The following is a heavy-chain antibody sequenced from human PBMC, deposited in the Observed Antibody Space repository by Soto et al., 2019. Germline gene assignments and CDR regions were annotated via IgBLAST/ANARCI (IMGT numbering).Heavy chain of an antibody. CDR3: ARNRGLSYCSGGSCYSNWFGP. J-gene: IGHJ5*02. Sequence: QVQLVQSGAEVKKPGSSVKVSCKASGGTFSSYAISWVRQAPGQGLEWMGGIIPIFGTANYAQKFQGRVTITADESTSTAYMELSSLRSEDTAVYYCARNRGLSYCSGGSCYSNWFGPWGQGTLVTVSS. CDR1: GGTFSSYA. V-gene: IGHV1-69*01. CDR2: IIPIFGTA. D-gene: IGHD2-15*01.